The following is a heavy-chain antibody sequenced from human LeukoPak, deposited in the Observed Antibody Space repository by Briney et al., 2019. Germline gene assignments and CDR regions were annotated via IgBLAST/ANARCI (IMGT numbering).Heavy chain of an antibody. Sequence: SETLSLTCTVSGASISSYYWSWIRQPPGKGLEWIGCIYDSGTTYYNPSLKSRVTISGDMSKNQFSLKLSSVTAADTAVYYCARNYVDLVVFDYWGQGTLVTVSS. D-gene: IGHD4-17*01. V-gene: IGHV4-4*08. CDR3: ARNYVDLVVFDY. CDR1: GASISSYY. J-gene: IGHJ4*02. CDR2: IYDSGTT.